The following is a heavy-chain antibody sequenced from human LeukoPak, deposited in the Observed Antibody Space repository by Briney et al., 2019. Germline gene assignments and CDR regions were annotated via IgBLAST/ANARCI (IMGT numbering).Heavy chain of an antibody. Sequence: GGSLRLSCAASGFTFSSYAMHWVRQAPGKGLEWVAVISYDGSNKYYADSVKGRFTISRDNSKNTLYLQMNSLRAEDTAVYYCARNGMDVWGQGTTVTVSS. CDR2: ISYDGSNK. CDR1: GFTFSSYA. J-gene: IGHJ6*02. V-gene: IGHV3-30-3*01. CDR3: ARNGMDV.